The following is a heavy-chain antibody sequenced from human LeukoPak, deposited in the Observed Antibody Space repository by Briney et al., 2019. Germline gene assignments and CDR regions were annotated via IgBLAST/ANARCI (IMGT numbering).Heavy chain of an antibody. CDR2: IRSKAYGGTT. V-gene: IGHV3-49*03. J-gene: IGHJ4*02. CDR3: TPDHDILTGYYIFFDY. D-gene: IGHD3-9*01. CDR1: GFTFGDYP. Sequence: GGSLRLSCTASGFTFGDYPMSWIRQAPGKGLEWVGFIRSKAYGGTTEYAASVKGRFTISRDDSKSIAYLQMNSLKTEDTAVYYCTPDHDILTGYYIFFDYWGQGTLVTVSS.